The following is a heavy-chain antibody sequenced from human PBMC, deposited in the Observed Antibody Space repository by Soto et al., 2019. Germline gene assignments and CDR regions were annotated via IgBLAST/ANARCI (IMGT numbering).Heavy chain of an antibody. CDR2: ISYSGIT. Sequence: QVQLQESGPGLVKPSETLSLTCTVSGYPTGSYYWTWIRQPPGKGLGWIGYISYSGITNYNPSIKIRVTMAVDTSKNQFSLRLSSVTAADTAVYFCAIELALAGLYYLDYWGQGTLVTVSS. D-gene: IGHD6-19*01. V-gene: IGHV4-59*01. CDR1: GYPTGSYY. CDR3: AIELALAGLYYLDY. J-gene: IGHJ4*02.